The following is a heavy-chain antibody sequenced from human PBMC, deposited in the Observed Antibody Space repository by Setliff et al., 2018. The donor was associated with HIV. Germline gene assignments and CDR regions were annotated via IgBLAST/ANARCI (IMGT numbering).Heavy chain of an antibody. CDR2: IYYSGST. J-gene: IGHJ4*02. D-gene: IGHD5-12*01. Sequence: SETLSLTCTVSGGSISSSSYYWGWIRQPPGKGLEWIGSIYYSGSTYYNPSLKSRVTISVDTSKNQFSLKLSPVTAAGTAVYYCASYRKAERWLQLGGNFDYWGQGTLVTVSS. CDR3: ASYRKAERWLQLGGNFDY. CDR1: GGSISSSSYY. V-gene: IGHV4-39*01.